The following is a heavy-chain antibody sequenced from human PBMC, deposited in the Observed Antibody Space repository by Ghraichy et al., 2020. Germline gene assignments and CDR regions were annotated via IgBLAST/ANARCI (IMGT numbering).Heavy chain of an antibody. CDR3: RPLLNLPVRGAIDW. CDR2: VSYSGNT. D-gene: IGHD3-10*01. CDR1: GVSVSSDSYS. J-gene: IGHJ4*02. V-gene: IGHV4-61*01. Sequence: SETLSLTCFVSGVSVSSDSYSWSWIRQPPGKGLEWIGYVSYSGNTNYNPSLRSRVTISLDASKNQFSLKLTSVTAADTAVYYCRPLLNLPVRGAIDWWGQGMLVTVSS.